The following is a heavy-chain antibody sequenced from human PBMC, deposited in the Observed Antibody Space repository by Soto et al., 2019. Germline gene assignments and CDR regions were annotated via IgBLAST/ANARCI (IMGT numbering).Heavy chain of an antibody. CDR3: AASLYCSGGSCYQDY. D-gene: IGHD2-15*01. J-gene: IGHJ4*02. V-gene: IGHV1-58*01. CDR2: IVVGSGNT. CDR1: GFTFTSSA. Sequence: VKVSCKASGFTFTSSAVQWVRQARGQRLEWIGWIVVGSGNTNYAQKFQERVTITRDMSTSTAYMELSSLRSEDTAVYYCAASLYCSGGSCYQDYWGQGTLVTVSS.